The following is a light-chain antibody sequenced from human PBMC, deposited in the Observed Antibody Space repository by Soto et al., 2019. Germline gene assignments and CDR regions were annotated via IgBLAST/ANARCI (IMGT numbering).Light chain of an antibody. CDR1: QSVSSSY. V-gene: IGKV3-20*01. CDR3: KQYGRSPFT. CDR2: GAS. Sequence: EIVLTQSPGTLSLSPGERATLSCRASQSVSSSYLAWYQQRPGQAPRVLIYGASSRATGIPDRFSGSGSGTDFALTISRLEPEDVAVYYCKQYGRSPFTFGPGTKVDIK. J-gene: IGKJ3*01.